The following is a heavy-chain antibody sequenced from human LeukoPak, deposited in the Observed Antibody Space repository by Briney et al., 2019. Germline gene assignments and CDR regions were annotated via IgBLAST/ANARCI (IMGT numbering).Heavy chain of an antibody. CDR2: IYPGDSDT. CDR1: GYSFTSYW. J-gene: IGHJ4*02. D-gene: IGHD5-18*01. V-gene: IGHV5-51*01. Sequence: GESLKISCKGSGYSFTSYWIGWVRQMPGKGLEWMGIIYPGDSDTRYSPSFQGQVTISADKSISTAYLQWSSLKASDTAMYYCARGGYSYGSPGSAWYWGQGTLVTVSS. CDR3: ARGGYSYGSPGSAWY.